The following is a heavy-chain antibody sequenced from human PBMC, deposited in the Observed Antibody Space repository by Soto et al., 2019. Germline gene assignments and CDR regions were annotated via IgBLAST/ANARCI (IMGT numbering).Heavy chain of an antibody. CDR1: GGSLNSGGYY. CDR2: IHYNGGT. V-gene: IGHV4-31*03. Sequence: QVQLQESGPGLVKFSQTLSLTCTVSGGSLNSGGYYWNWIRQHPGKGLEWIGYIHYNGGTYGNPSLRSRATISVDTSKNQFSLKLTSVTAADTAVYYCARDRGGYGNFDYWGQGTLVTVSS. CDR3: ARDRGGYGNFDY. J-gene: IGHJ4*02. D-gene: IGHD5-12*01.